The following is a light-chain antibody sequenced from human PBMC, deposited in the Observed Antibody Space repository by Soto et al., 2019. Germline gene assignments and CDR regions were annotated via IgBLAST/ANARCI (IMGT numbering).Light chain of an antibody. V-gene: IGKV3-20*01. CDR1: QSVSSSY. Sequence: EIVLTQSPGTLSLPPGERATISCRASQSVSSSYLAWYQQKPGQAPRLLIYGASSRATGIPDRFSGSGSGTDFTLTISRLEPEDFAVYYCQQYGSSFGQGARLEIK. CDR3: QQYGSS. CDR2: GAS. J-gene: IGKJ5*01.